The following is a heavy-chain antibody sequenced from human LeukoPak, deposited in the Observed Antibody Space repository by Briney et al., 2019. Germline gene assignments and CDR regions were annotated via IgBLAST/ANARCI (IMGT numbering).Heavy chain of an antibody. Sequence: ASVKVSCKASGYTLSGYYIHWVRQAPGQGLEWMGWINPNSGATHYAQNFQGGVTMTRDTSTSTFYMEASRLRSDDTAVYFCARYNWNDVVSALDYWGQGTLVTVSS. D-gene: IGHD1-1*01. CDR3: ARYNWNDVVSALDY. CDR1: GYTLSGYY. V-gene: IGHV1-2*02. J-gene: IGHJ4*02. CDR2: INPNSGAT.